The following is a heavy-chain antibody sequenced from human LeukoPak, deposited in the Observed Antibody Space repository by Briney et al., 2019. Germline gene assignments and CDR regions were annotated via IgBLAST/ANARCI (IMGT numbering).Heavy chain of an antibody. CDR2: ISDSSNTI. CDR3: ARDRVDPYGPVAGTNAFDI. J-gene: IGHJ3*02. Sequence: GGSLKLSCAVSGFTFSSNSMNWVRQAPGKGLEWISYISDSSNTIYYADSVKGRFTISRDNAKNSLYLQMNSLRAEDAAVYYCARDRVDPYGPVAGTNAFDIWGQGTMVTVSS. V-gene: IGHV3-48*01. D-gene: IGHD6-19*01. CDR1: GFTFSSNS.